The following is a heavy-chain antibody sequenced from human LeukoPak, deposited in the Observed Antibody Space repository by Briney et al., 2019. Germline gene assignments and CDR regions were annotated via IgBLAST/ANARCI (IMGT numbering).Heavy chain of an antibody. CDR3: AREKYSSSWPIYFDY. CDR1: GFTFSSYA. V-gene: IGHV3-30-3*01. J-gene: IGHJ4*02. Sequence: GGSLRLSCAASGFTFSSYAMHWVRQAPGKGLEWVAVISYDGSNKYYADSVKGRFTISRDNSKNTLYLQMNSPRAEDTAVYYCAREKYSSSWPIYFDYWGQGTLVTVSS. CDR2: ISYDGSNK. D-gene: IGHD6-13*01.